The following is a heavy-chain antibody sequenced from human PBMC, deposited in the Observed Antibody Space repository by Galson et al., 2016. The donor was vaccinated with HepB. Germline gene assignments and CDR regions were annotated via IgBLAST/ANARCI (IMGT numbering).Heavy chain of an antibody. D-gene: IGHD3-3*02. V-gene: IGHV1-18*01. CDR3: ATGVLVSQGFDY. Sequence: SVKVSCKASGYRFTRNGISWVRQAPGQGLEWIGWISANSGNTNYTQKFQGRVTVTEDRSTDTAFMELSSLTSDDTAVYYCATGVLVSQGFDYWGQGTKVTVSS. CDR2: ISANSGNT. CDR1: GYRFTRNG. J-gene: IGHJ4*02.